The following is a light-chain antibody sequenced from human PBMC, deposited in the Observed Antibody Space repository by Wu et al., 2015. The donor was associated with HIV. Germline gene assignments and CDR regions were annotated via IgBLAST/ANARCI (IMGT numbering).Light chain of an antibody. CDR2: AAS. J-gene: IGKJ2*02. V-gene: IGKV1-39*01. CDR1: QSISNY. CDR3: QQSYSTPGT. Sequence: DIQMTQSPSSLSASVGDRVTITCRASQSISNYLNRYQQKPGKAPKLLIYAASSLQSGVPSRFSGSGSGTDFTLTISSLQPEDFATYYCQQSYSTPGTFGQGTKLEIK.